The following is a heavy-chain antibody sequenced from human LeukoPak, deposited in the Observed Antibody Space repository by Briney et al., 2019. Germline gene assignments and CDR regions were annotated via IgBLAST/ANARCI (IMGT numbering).Heavy chain of an antibody. CDR1: GGSISSSSYY. J-gene: IGHJ4*02. V-gene: IGHV4-39*01. CDR2: IYYSGST. D-gene: IGHD3-3*01. CDR3: ARRGYDGYFDY. Sequence: SETLSLTCTVSGGSISSSSYYWGWIRQPPGKGLEWIGSIYYSGSTYYNPSLKSRVTISVDTSKNQFSLKLSSVTAADTAVYYCARRGYDGYFDYWGQGTLVTVSS.